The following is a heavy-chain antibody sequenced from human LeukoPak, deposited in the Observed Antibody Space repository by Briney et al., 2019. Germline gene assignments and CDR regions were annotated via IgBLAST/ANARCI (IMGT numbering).Heavy chain of an antibody. CDR3: AKDYAGAAAGTTGDY. CDR1: GFTFSSYT. V-gene: IGHV3-23*01. J-gene: IGHJ4*02. CDR2: ISGSGGST. Sequence: GGSLRLSCAASGFTFSSYTMNWVRQAPGKGLERVTAISGSGGSTYYADSVKGRFTISRDNSKNTLYLQMNSLRAEDTAVYYCAKDYAGAAAGTTGDYWGQGTLVTVSS. D-gene: IGHD6-13*01.